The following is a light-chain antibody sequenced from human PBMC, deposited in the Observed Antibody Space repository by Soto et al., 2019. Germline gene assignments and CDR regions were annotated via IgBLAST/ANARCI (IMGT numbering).Light chain of an antibody. CDR1: SSNIGAGYD. V-gene: IGLV1-40*01. CDR3: QSYDSSLSGSV. CDR2: GNS. J-gene: IGLJ3*02. Sequence: QSVLTQPPGLSGAPGQRVTISCTGSSSNIGAGYDVHWYQQLPGTAPKPLIYGNSNRPSGVPDRFSGSKSGTSASLAITGLQAEDEADYYCQSYDSSLSGSVFGGGTQLTVL.